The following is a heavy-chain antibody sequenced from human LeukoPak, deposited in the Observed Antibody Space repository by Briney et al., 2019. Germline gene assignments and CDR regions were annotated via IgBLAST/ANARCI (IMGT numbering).Heavy chain of an antibody. Sequence: SETLSLTCTVSGGSISSSSVYWGWIRQPPGKGLEWIATISYSGSTTSYNPSLKSRVTISVDTSKNQFSLKLSSVTAADMAVYYCARGRRWSRYSSANFDYWGQGTLVTVSS. D-gene: IGHD6-25*01. CDR1: GGSISSSSVY. CDR3: ARGRRWSRYSSANFDY. J-gene: IGHJ4*02. CDR2: ISYSGSTT. V-gene: IGHV4-39*01.